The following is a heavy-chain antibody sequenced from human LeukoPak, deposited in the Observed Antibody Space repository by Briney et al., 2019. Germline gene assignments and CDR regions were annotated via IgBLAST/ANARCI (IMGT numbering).Heavy chain of an antibody. V-gene: IGHV1-8*01. CDR2: MNPNSGNT. CDR3: ARGMGSGSYSAAYYFDY. J-gene: IGHJ4*02. Sequence: GASVKVSCTASGYTFTSYDINWVRQAPGQGLEWMGWMNPNSGNTGYAQKFQGRVTMTTNTSISTAYMELSSLRSEDTAVYYCARGMGSGSYSAAYYFDYWGQGTLVTVSS. D-gene: IGHD3-22*01. CDR1: GYTFTSYD.